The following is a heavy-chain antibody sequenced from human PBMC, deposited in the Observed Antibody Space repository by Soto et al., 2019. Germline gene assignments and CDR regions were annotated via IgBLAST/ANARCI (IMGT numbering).Heavy chain of an antibody. V-gene: IGHV3-23*01. J-gene: IGHJ4*02. CDR1: GFTFSSYA. D-gene: IGHD7-27*01. CDR2: ISGSGGST. Sequence: GGSLRLSCAASGFTFSSYAMSWARQAPGKGLEWVSVISGSGGSTYYAGSVKGRFTISRDNSKNTLYLQMNSLRAEDTAVYYCAKPLSPWGTPVDYWGQGTLVTV. CDR3: AKPLSPWGTPVDY.